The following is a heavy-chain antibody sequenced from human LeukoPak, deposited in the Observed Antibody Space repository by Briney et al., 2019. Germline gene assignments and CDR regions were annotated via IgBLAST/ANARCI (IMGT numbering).Heavy chain of an antibody. CDR2: ISYDGSNK. V-gene: IGHV3-30*18. J-gene: IGHJ3*02. Sequence: GTSLRLSCAASGFTFSSYGMHWVRQAPGKGLEWVAVISYDGSNKYYADSVKGRFTISRDNSKNTLYLQMNSLRAEDTAVYYCAKDSHDIWGQGTMVTVSS. CDR3: AKDSHDI. CDR1: GFTFSSYG.